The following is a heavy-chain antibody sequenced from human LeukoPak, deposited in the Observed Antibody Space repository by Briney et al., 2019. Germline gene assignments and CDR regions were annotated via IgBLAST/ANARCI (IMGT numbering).Heavy chain of an antibody. V-gene: IGHV3-7*01. J-gene: IGHJ4*02. CDR3: ARGKVHDY. Sequence: PGGSLRLSCAASGFTFNTYWMSWVRQAPGKGLEWVANIKQDGSGEFCVDSVKGRFTFSRDNAKNSLYLQMNSLRAEDTAMYYCARGKVHDYWGQGTPVTVSS. CDR1: GFTFNTYW. CDR2: IKQDGSGE.